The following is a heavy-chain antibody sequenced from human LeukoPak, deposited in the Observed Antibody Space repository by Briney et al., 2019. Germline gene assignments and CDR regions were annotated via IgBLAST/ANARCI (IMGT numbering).Heavy chain of an antibody. CDR3: ARAHAYCGGDCYRVPEFDY. V-gene: IGHV4-30-4*07. CDR1: GGSFSSGGYS. CDR2: IYYSGST. D-gene: IGHD2-21*02. J-gene: IGHJ4*02. Sequence: SETLSLTCAVSGGSFSSGGYSWSWIRQPPGKGLEWIGYIYYSGSTYYNPSLKSRVTISVDTSKNQFSLKLSSVTAADTAVYYCARAHAYCGGDCYRVPEFDYWGQGTLVTVSS.